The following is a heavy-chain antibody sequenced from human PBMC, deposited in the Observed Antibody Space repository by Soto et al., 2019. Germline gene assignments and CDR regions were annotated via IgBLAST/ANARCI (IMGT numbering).Heavy chain of an antibody. V-gene: IGHV4-39*01. J-gene: IGHJ6*02. Sequence: SETLSLTCTVSGGSISSGSYYWGWIRQPPGKGLEWIGSIYYSGSTYYNPSLKSRVTISVDTSKNQFSLKLSSVTAADTAVYYCASQGSDTAMVDRYYYYGMDVWGQGTTVTVSS. CDR3: ASQGSDTAMVDRYYYYGMDV. CDR1: GGSISSGSYY. D-gene: IGHD5-18*01. CDR2: IYYSGST.